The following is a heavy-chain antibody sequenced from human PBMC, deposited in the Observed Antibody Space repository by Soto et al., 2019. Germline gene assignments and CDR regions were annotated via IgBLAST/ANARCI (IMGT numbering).Heavy chain of an antibody. Sequence: QVQLVQSGAEVKKPGASVKVSCKVSGHTLTEFSMHWVRQAPGKGLEWMGGFDPEDGKTIFAQKFQGRVTMTEDTSTDSAYMELSSLRSEDTAVYYCAAWGTRWLQSPFDYWGQGTLVTVSS. D-gene: IGHD1-1*01. V-gene: IGHV1-24*01. CDR1: GHTLTEFS. CDR3: AAWGTRWLQSPFDY. J-gene: IGHJ4*02. CDR2: FDPEDGKT.